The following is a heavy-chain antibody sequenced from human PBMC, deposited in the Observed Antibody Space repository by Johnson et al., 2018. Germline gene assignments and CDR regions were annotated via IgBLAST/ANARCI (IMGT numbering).Heavy chain of an antibody. V-gene: IGHV3-33*01. CDR1: GFTFRNYG. Sequence: QVQLVQSGGGVVQPGRSLRLSCAVSGFTFRNYGMHWVRQAPGKGLEWVALIWYDGSNKHYADAVKGRFTISRDNSKNTMSLQMSSLRADDTAVYYCARRDLDHAFDVWGQGTMVTVSS. CDR2: IWYDGSNK. J-gene: IGHJ3*01. CDR3: ARRDLDHAFDV.